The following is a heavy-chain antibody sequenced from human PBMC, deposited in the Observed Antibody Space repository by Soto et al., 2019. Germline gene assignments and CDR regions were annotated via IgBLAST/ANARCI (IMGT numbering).Heavy chain of an antibody. J-gene: IGHJ4*02. CDR1: GFTFSSYA. CDR3: ALYVGQSRGGRCYPDY. V-gene: IGHV3-23*01. D-gene: IGHD2-15*01. Sequence: GGSLRLSCAVSGFTFSSYAMSWVRQAPGKGQEWVSANSGSGGSTYYADSVKGRFTISRDNSKNTLYLQMISLIAEDTAVYYCALYVGQSRGGRCYPDYGGKRTLVSVS. CDR2: NSGSGGST.